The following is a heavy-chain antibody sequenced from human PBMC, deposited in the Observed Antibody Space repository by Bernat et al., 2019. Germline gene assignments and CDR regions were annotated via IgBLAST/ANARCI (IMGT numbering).Heavy chain of an antibody. CDR1: GFTFSSYA. V-gene: IGHV3-30-3*01. Sequence: QVQLVESGGGVVQPGRSLRLSCAASGFTFSSYAMHWVRQAPGKGLEWVAVISYDGSNKYYADSVKGRFTISRDNSKNTLYLQMSSLRAEDTAVYYCARDRSSSWYSLISYCFDYWGQGTLVTVSS. J-gene: IGHJ4*02. CDR3: ARDRSSSWYSLISYCFDY. CDR2: ISYDGSNK. D-gene: IGHD6-13*01.